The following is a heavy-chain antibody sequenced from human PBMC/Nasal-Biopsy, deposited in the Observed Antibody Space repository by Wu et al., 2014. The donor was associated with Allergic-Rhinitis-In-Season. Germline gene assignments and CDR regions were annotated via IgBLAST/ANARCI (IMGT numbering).Heavy chain of an antibody. V-gene: IGHV1-18*04. CDR1: GYTFTNYG. Sequence: VKVSCKTLGYTFTNYGVSWVQQAPGRGLEWLGWVSGDRGKTRSTQKFKGRLTMTTDTSGNIAYMELRNLRSDDTAIYYCARDQGIYYFDFWGQGTLVTVSS. CDR2: VSGDRGKT. J-gene: IGHJ4*02. CDR3: ARDQGIYYFDF.